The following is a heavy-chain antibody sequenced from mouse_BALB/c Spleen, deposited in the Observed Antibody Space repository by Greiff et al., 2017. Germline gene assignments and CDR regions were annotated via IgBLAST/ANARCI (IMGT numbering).Heavy chain of an antibody. V-gene: IGHV2-9*02. CDR1: GFSLTSYG. CDR3: ARQYGSSYNWYFDV. Sequence: QVQLKESGPGLVAPSQSLSITCTVSGFSLTSYGVHWVRQPPGKGLEWLGVIWAGGSTNYNSALMSRLSISKDNSKSQVFLKMNSLQTDDTAMYYCARQYGSSYNWYFDVWGAGTTVTVSS. CDR2: IWAGGST. J-gene: IGHJ1*01. D-gene: IGHD1-1*01.